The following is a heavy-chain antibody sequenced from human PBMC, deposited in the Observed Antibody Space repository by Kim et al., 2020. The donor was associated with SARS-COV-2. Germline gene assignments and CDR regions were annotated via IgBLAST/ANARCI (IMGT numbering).Heavy chain of an antibody. CDR2: TTSDGRST. Sequence: GGSLRLSCAASGFTFSSYWMHWVRQAPGKGLVWVSRTTSDGRSTTYADSVKGRFTSSRDNAKNTRYLQMDSLTAEDTAVYYCARGAPTWFDPWGQGTLVTVSS. J-gene: IGHJ5*02. CDR1: GFTFSSYW. V-gene: IGHV3-74*01. CDR3: ARGAPTWFDP.